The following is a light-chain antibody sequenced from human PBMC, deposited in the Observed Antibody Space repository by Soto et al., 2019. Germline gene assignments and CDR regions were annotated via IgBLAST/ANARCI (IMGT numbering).Light chain of an antibody. J-gene: IGKJ5*01. CDR3: QQRSNWPRT. CDR2: GXS. V-gene: IGKV3-15*01. CDR1: QSVSRN. Sequence: EIVMTQSPATLSVSPGERATLSFRATQSVSRNSACYQQKPGQAPRLPIYGXSTRASGSPATLSGSGSGTDFTLTISSLEPEDFAVYYCQQRSNWPRTFGQGTRLEIK.